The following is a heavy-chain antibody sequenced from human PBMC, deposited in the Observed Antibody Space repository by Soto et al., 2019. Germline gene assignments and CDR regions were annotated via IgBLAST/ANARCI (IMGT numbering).Heavy chain of an antibody. V-gene: IGHV3-7*05. CDR2: INEDGTEK. CDR1: ELTFSSFW. D-gene: IGHD2-8*01. J-gene: IGHJ6*02. Sequence: EVQVVESGGGLVQPGGSLRVSCAASELTFSSFWVSWVRQARGKGLDWVADINEDGTEKNYADAVKGRFTISRDNAKNSLYLQMNNLRAWDTAVYFCAKSPMVRTFHYGMDVWGQGTTVTVSS. CDR3: AKSPMVRTFHYGMDV.